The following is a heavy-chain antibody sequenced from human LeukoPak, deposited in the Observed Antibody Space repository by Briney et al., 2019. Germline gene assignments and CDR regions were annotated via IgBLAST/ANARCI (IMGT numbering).Heavy chain of an antibody. D-gene: IGHD1-1*01. J-gene: IGHJ3*02. Sequence: GGSLRLSCAASGFTSSSYAMSWVRQAPGKGLEWVSAISGSGGNTYYADSVKGRFTISRDNSKNTLYLQMNSLRAEDSAAYYCAKLRSVTTGNVEIWGQGTMVTVSS. CDR2: ISGSGGNT. CDR1: GFTSSSYA. V-gene: IGHV3-23*01. CDR3: AKLRSVTTGNVEI.